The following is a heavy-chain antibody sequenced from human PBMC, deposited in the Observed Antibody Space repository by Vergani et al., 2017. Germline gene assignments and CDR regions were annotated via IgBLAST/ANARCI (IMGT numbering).Heavy chain of an antibody. J-gene: IGHJ4*02. CDR3: AREHTHCSSTSCRFDY. CDR2: IIPIFGTA. V-gene: IGHV1-69*01. Sequence: QVQLVQSGAEVKKPGSSVKVSCKASGGTFSSYAISWVRQAPGQGLEWMGGIIPIFGTANYAQKFQGRVTLTADESTSTAYMELSSLRSEDTAVYYCAREHTHCSSTSCRFDYWGQGTLVTVSS. CDR1: GGTFSSYA. D-gene: IGHD2-2*01.